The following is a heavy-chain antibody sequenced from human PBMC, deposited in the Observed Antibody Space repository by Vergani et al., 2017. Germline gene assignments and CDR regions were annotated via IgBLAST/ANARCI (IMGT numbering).Heavy chain of an antibody. Sequence: QVQLVQSGAEVKKPGASVKVSCKASGYTFTGYYMHWVRQAPGQGLEWMGWINPNSGGTNYAQKLQGRVTMTRDTSISTAYMELSRLRSDDTAVYYCAREGSSSWYYYGMDVWGQGTTVTVSS. CDR3: AREGSSSWYYYGMDV. V-gene: IGHV1-2*02. J-gene: IGHJ6*02. CDR2: INPNSGGT. D-gene: IGHD6-13*01. CDR1: GYTFTGYY.